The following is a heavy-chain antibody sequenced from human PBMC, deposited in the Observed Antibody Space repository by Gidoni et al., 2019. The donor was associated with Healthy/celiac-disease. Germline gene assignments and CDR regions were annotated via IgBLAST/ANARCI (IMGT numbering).Heavy chain of an antibody. D-gene: IGHD4-17*01. CDR2: INHSGST. Sequence: QVQLQQWGAGLLKPSETLSLTCAVYGGSFSGYYWSWIRQPPGKGLEWIGEINHSGSTTYNPSLKSRVTISVDTSKNQFSLKLSSVTAADTAVYYCARDLTVGPLYYWGQGTLVTVSS. CDR3: ARDLTVGPLYY. V-gene: IGHV4-34*01. CDR1: GGSFSGYY. J-gene: IGHJ4*02.